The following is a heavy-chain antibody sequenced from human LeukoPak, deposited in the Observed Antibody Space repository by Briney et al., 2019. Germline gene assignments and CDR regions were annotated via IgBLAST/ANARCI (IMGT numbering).Heavy chain of an antibody. Sequence: GGSLRLSCAASGFTFSSYSMNWVRQAPGKGLEWVSPISSSSSYIYYADSVKGRFTISRDNAKNSLYLQMNSLRAEDTAVYYCARVSSSRNYYGSGPQWGQGTLVTVSS. V-gene: IGHV3-21*01. CDR3: ARVSSSRNYYGSGPQ. D-gene: IGHD3-10*01. J-gene: IGHJ4*02. CDR2: ISSSSSYI. CDR1: GFTFSSYS.